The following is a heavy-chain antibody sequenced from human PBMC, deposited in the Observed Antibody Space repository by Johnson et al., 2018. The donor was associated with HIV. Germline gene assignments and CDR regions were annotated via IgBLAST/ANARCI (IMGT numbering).Heavy chain of an antibody. J-gene: IGHJ3*02. Sequence: VQLVESGGGLVQPGGSLRLSCAASGFTVSRNYMNWVRQAPGKGLEWVSVIYSGGSTYYADSVKGRFTISRDNSKNTLYLQMNSLRAEDTAVYYCARDLRYSGYEYAFDIWGQGTMVTVSS. CDR3: ARDLRYSGYEYAFDI. V-gene: IGHV3-66*01. D-gene: IGHD5-12*01. CDR2: IYSGGST. CDR1: GFTVSRNY.